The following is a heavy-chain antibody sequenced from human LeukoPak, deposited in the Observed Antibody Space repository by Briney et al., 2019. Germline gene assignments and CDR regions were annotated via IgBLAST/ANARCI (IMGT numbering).Heavy chain of an antibody. CDR3: ARASRFGELSLDP. CDR1: GYTFTSYA. V-gene: IGHV1-3*04. CDR2: INTGNGNT. J-gene: IGHJ5*02. D-gene: IGHD3-10*02. Sequence: ASVKVSCKASGYTFTSYAMHWVCQAPGQRLEWMGWINTGNGNTKYSQKFQGRVTITRDTSASTAYMELSSLRSEDTAVYYCARASRFGELSLDPWGQGTLVTVSS.